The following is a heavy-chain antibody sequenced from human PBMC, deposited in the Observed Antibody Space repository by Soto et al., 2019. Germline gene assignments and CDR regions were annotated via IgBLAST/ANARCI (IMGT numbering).Heavy chain of an antibody. CDR3: ARVTRSREEWIHY. V-gene: IGHV4-4*02. J-gene: IGHJ4*02. CDR2: IFHSGNA. CDR1: GGSITSSNW. D-gene: IGHD3-3*01. Sequence: SETLSLTCAGSGGSITSSNWWSWVLQTPGRRLEWIGEIFHSGNANYSPSLRSRVTISIDKSKNHFSLKLMSVTAADTAVYYCARVTRSREEWIHYWGEGALVTVS.